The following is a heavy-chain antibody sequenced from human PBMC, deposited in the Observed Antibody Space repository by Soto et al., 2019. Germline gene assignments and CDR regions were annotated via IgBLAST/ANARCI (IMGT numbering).Heavy chain of an antibody. V-gene: IGHV4-39*01. J-gene: IGHJ4*02. D-gene: IGHD6-19*01. Sequence: PSETLSLTCTVSGGSISSSSYYWGWIRQPPGKGLEWIGSIYYSGSTYYNPSLKSRVTISVDTSKNQFSLKLSSVTAADTAVYYCARHGSIAVAVPFDYWGQGTLVTVSS. CDR1: GGSISSSSYY. CDR2: IYYSGST. CDR3: ARHGSIAVAVPFDY.